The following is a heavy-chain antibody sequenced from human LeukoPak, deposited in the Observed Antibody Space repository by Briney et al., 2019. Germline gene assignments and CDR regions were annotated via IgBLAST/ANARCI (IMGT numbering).Heavy chain of an antibody. D-gene: IGHD3-22*01. CDR1: GFTFSSYT. CDR3: ARTQYYYDSSGYLI. Sequence: GGSLRLSCAASGFTFSSYTMSWVRQAPGKGLGWVSAISGSGGSTYYADSVKGRFTISRDNAKNSLYLQMNSLRAEDTAVYYCARTQYYYDSSGYLIWGQGTLVTVSS. J-gene: IGHJ4*02. CDR2: ISGSGGST. V-gene: IGHV3-23*01.